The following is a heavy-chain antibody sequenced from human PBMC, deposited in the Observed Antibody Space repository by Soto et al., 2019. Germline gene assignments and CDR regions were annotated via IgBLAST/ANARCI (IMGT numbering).Heavy chain of an antibody. CDR1: GGSIGSSSYY. D-gene: IGHD3-10*01. J-gene: IGHJ4*02. Sequence: PSETLSLTCTVSGGSIGSSSYYWGWIRQPPGKGLEWIGSIYYSGSTYYNPSLKSRVTISVDTSKNQFSLKLSSVTAADTAVYYCARGPSGDKVDYWGQGTLLTVSS. V-gene: IGHV4-39*01. CDR2: IYYSGST. CDR3: ARGPSGDKVDY.